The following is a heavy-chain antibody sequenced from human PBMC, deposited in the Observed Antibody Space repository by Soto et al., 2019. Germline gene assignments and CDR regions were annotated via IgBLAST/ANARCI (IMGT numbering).Heavy chain of an antibody. CDR1: GFPFDDHA. V-gene: IGHV3-9*01. CDR3: ARDPFRTVTTFDH. J-gene: IGHJ4*02. CDR2: ISWKSDVK. D-gene: IGHD4-17*01. Sequence: DVELVESGGGLVQPGRSLRLSCAASGFPFDDHAMHWVRQVPGKGLEWVSGISWKSDVKGYADSVKGRFTISRDNAKNSLFLQMNSLRTEDTALYSCARDPFRTVTTFDHWGQGTLVTVSS.